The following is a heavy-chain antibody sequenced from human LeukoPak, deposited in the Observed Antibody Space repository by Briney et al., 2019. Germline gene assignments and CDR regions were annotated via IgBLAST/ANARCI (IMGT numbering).Heavy chain of an antibody. CDR3: AREFPSSAFDI. V-gene: IGHV3-30-3*01. CDR1: GFTFNSYA. Sequence: GSLRLSCAASGFTFNSYAMNWVRQAPGKGLEWVAVISYDGSNKYYADSVKGRFTVSRDNSKNTLYLQMNSLRADDTAVYYCAREFPSSAFDIWGQGTMVTVSS. CDR2: ISYDGSNK. J-gene: IGHJ3*02.